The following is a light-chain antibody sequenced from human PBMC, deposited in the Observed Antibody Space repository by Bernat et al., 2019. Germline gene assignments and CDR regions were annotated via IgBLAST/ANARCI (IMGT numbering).Light chain of an antibody. CDR3: SSYTSSFRWV. Sequence: QSALTQPASVSGSPGQSITISCTGASSDVGAYNYVSWYQQHPGKAPKLMIYDVSNRPSGVSNRFSGSKSGNTASLTISGLLAEDEADYYGSSYTSSFRWVFGGGTKLTVL. CDR1: SSDVGAYNY. J-gene: IGLJ3*02. CDR2: DVS. V-gene: IGLV2-14*01.